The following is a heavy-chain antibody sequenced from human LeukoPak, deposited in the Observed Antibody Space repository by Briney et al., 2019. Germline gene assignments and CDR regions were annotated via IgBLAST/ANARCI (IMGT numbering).Heavy chain of an antibody. CDR3: AKARYCSSTSCTRSFDY. Sequence: GGSLRLSCAASGFTFDDYAMHWVRQAPGKVLEWVSGISWNSGSIGYADSVKGRFTISRDNAKNSLYLQMNSLRAEDTALYYCAKARYCSSTSCTRSFDYWGQGTLVTVSS. J-gene: IGHJ4*02. D-gene: IGHD2-2*01. V-gene: IGHV3-9*01. CDR2: ISWNSGSI. CDR1: GFTFDDYA.